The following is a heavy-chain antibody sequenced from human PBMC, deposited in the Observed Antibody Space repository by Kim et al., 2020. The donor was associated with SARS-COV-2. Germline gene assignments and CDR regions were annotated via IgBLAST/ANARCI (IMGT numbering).Heavy chain of an antibody. Sequence: ASVKVSCKASGYTFTTYAINWVRQAPGQRLEWMGWINTNTGNPTYAQGFTGRFVFTLDTSISTAYLEISSLEAEDTAVYYCARDARTIASAPDWHDYWGQGTLVTVSS. CDR2: INTNTGNP. D-gene: IGHD6-13*01. J-gene: IGHJ4*02. V-gene: IGHV7-4-1*02. CDR3: ARDARTIASAPDWHDY. CDR1: GYTFTTYA.